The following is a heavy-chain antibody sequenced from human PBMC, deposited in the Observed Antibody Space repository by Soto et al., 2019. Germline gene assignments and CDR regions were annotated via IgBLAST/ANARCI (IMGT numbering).Heavy chain of an antibody. J-gene: IGHJ4*02. CDR1: GYTFTAFY. CDR2: ISPTTGGT. D-gene: IGHD4-4*01. CDR3: ARDIGVTGVSNTFDY. V-gene: IGHV1-2*02. Sequence: ASVKVSCKTSGYTFTAFYIHWVRQAPGQGLEWMGWISPTTGGTSHAQNFQGRVTMTRDTSISTAYMELSSLRSDDTAVYYCARDIGVTGVSNTFDYWGQGTLVTVSS.